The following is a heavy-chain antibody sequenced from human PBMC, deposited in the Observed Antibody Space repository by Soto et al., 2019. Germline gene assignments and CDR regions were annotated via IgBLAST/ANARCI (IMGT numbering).Heavy chain of an antibody. V-gene: IGHV4-30-4*01. CDR2: IFHSGTT. J-gene: IGHJ4*02. CDR3: DRYPYHPRARNDF. Sequence: PPETLSLTCSVSGGSISSADYFWTWIRQSPGKGLEWMVYIFHSGTTYYKPSIKGRLIISIEISKRHCALRLASVTTADSAVYFCDRYPYHPRARNDFWGQGILVTVSS. CDR1: GGSISSADYF.